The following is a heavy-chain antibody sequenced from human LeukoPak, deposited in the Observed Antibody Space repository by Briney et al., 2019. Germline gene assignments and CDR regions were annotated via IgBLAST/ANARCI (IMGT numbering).Heavy chain of an antibody. CDR1: GFTVSSNY. CDR3: ARQSWVGSSGWRNEDTYYFDY. D-gene: IGHD6-19*01. J-gene: IGHJ4*02. CDR2: IYHNGDT. V-gene: IGHV4-38-2*01. Sequence: GSLRLSCAASGFTVSSNYMNWIRQSPGKGLEWIGSIYHNGDTSYNPSLKNRVTISVDTSKNQFSLRLTSVTATDTAIYYCARQSWVGSSGWRNEDTYYFDYWGQGTLVSVSS.